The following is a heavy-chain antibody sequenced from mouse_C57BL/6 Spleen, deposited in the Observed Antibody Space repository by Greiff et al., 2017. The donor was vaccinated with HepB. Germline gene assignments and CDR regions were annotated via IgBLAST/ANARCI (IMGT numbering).Heavy chain of an antibody. CDR2: INYDGSST. CDR3: ARGIYYDYDGGRAMDY. CDR1: GFTFSDYY. J-gene: IGHJ4*01. D-gene: IGHD2-4*01. Sequence: EVKLMESEGGLVQPGRSMKLSCTASGFTFSDYYMAWVRQVPEKGLEWVANINYDGSSTYYLDSLKSRFIISRDNAKNILYLQMSSLKSEDTATYYCARGIYYDYDGGRAMDYWGQGTSVTVSS. V-gene: IGHV5-16*01.